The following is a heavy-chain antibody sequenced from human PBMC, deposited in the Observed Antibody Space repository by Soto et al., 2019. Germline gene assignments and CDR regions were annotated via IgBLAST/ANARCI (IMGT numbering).Heavy chain of an antibody. CDR3: TRHDAVAGGGFDY. J-gene: IGHJ4*02. CDR1: GFTFSGSA. V-gene: IGHV3-73*01. CDR2: IRSKANSYAT. Sequence: GGSLRLSCAASGFTFSGSAMHWVRQASGKGLEWVGRIRSKANSYATAYAASVKGRFTISRDDSKNTAYLQMNSLKTEDTAVYYCTRHDAVAGGGFDYWGQGTLVTVSS. D-gene: IGHD6-19*01.